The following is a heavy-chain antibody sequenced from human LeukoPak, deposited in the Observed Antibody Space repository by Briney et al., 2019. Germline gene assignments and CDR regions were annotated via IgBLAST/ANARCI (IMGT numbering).Heavy chain of an antibody. CDR1: GGSISSYY. V-gene: IGHV4-59*12. CDR3: ARRVRGVNDAFDI. Sequence: PSEALSLTCTVSGGSISSYYWSWIRQPPGKGLEWIGYIYYSGSTNYNPSLKSRVTISVDTSKNQFSLKLSSMTAADTAVYYCARRVRGVNDAFDIWGQGTMVTVSS. D-gene: IGHD3-10*01. J-gene: IGHJ3*02. CDR2: IYYSGST.